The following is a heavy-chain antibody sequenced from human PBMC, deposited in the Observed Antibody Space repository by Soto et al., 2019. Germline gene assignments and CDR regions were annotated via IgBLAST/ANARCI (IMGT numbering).Heavy chain of an antibody. CDR2: ISSSSSYI. J-gene: IGHJ6*02. D-gene: IGHD6-13*01. CDR1: GFTFSSYS. V-gene: IGHV3-21*01. CDR3: ATTGYSSIQPVGMDV. Sequence: PGGSLRLSCAASGFTFSSYSMNWVRQAPGKGLEWVSSISSSSSYIYYADSVKGRFTISRDNAKNSLYLQMNSLRAEDTAVYYCATTGYSSIQPVGMDVWGQGTTVTVS.